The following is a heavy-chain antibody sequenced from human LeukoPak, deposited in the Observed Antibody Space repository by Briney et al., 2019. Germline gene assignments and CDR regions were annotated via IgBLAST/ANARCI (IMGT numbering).Heavy chain of an antibody. CDR1: GYSFTSYW. V-gene: IGHV5-51*01. D-gene: IGHD3-22*01. Sequence: GESLKISCKGSGYSFTSYWIGWVRQMPGKGLEWMGIIYPGDSDTRYSPSFQGQVTISADKSISTAYLQWSSLEASDTAMYYCARRGHYYDSSGYNWFDPWGQGALVTISS. CDR3: ARRGHYYDSSGYNWFDP. J-gene: IGHJ5*02. CDR2: IYPGDSDT.